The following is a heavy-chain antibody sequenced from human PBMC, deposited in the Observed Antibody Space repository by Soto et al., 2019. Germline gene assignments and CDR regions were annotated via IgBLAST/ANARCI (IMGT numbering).Heavy chain of an antibody. Sequence: SETLSLTCAVYGGSFSGYYWSWIRQPPGKGLEWIGEINHSGSTNYNPSLKSRVTISVDTSKNQFSLKLSSVTAADTAVYYCASLYSGYDYDYYYYMDVWGKGTTVTVSS. CDR3: ASLYSGYDYDYYYYMDV. V-gene: IGHV4-34*01. D-gene: IGHD5-12*01. CDR2: INHSGST. J-gene: IGHJ6*03. CDR1: GGSFSGYY.